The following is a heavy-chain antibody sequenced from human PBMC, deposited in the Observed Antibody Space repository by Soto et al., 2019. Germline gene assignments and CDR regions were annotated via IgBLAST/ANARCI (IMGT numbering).Heavy chain of an antibody. Sequence: QVQLVQSGAEVKKPGASVQVSCKASGFTFIGSSIHWLRQAPGQNLQWLGWIDTNNGRTKYSQTFQGRVTISRDTSASTTYVDLNSLRSEDTAVYYCARGHWTQTLADYYLDFWAQGTLVTVSS. CDR2: IDTNNGRT. CDR1: GFTFIGSS. D-gene: IGHD1-1*01. CDR3: ARGHWTQTLADYYLDF. J-gene: IGHJ4*02. V-gene: IGHV1-3*04.